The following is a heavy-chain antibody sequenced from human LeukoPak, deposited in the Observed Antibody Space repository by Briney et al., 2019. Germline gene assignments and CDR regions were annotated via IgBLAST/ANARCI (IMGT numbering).Heavy chain of an antibody. Sequence: SGGSLRLSCAASEFIFSGYWMHWVRQAPGKGLEWVANIKQDGSEKQYVDSVRGRFTISRDNAKNSLYLQMNSLRVEDTAVCSCARDGFVGAADYWGQGTLVTVSS. V-gene: IGHV3-7*01. CDR1: EFIFSGYW. D-gene: IGHD6-13*01. CDR3: ARDGFVGAADY. J-gene: IGHJ4*02. CDR2: IKQDGSEK.